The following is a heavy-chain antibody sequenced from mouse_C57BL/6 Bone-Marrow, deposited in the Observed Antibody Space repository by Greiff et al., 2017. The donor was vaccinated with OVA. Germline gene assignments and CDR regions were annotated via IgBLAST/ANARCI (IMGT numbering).Heavy chain of an antibody. D-gene: IGHD2-4*01. CDR2: FHPYNDDT. J-gene: IGHJ3*01. Sequence: QVQLKQSGAELVKPGASVKMSCKASGYTLTTYPIEWMKQNHGKSLEWIGNFHPYNDDTKYNEKFKGKATLTVEKSSSTVYLELSRLTSDDSAVYYCARPGDYDGDWFAYWGQGTLVTVSA. CDR3: ARPGDYDGDWFAY. CDR1: GYTLTTYP. V-gene: IGHV1-47*01.